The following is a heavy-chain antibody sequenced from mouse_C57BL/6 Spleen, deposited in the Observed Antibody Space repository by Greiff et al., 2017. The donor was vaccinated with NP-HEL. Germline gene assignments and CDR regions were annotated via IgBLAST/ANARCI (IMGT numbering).Heavy chain of an antibody. Sequence: QVQLQQSGPELVKPGASVKISCKASGYAFSSSWMNWVKQRPGKGLEWIGRIYPGDGDTNYNGKFKGKATLTADKSSSTAYMQLSSLTSEDSAVYFCAAKRYFDYWGQGTTLTVSS. CDR1: GYAFSSSW. CDR2: IYPGDGDT. V-gene: IGHV1-82*01. CDR3: AAKRYFDY. J-gene: IGHJ2*01.